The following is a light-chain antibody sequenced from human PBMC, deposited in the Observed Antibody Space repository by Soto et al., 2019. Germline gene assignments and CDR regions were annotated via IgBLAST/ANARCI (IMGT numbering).Light chain of an antibody. J-gene: IGKJ1*01. V-gene: IGKV1-39*01. CDR3: QHIYVVPVT. CDR2: AAS. CDR1: QTISSC. Sequence: DIQMTQSPSSLSASVGDRVTITCRASQTISSCLNWYHQKPWKAPKLLIYAASNLQSGVLSTFSGSESVSDFILTICSLQPEDFTTYYCQHIYVVPVTFGQGTKVEIK.